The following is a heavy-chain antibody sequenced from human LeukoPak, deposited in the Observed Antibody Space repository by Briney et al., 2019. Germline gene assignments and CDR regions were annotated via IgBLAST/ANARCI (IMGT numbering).Heavy chain of an antibody. CDR1: GGTFSSYA. J-gene: IGHJ4*02. V-gene: IGHV1-8*02. CDR2: MNPNSGDT. CDR3: ARESRRRGYSYGYRDY. Sequence: ASVKVSCKASGGTFSSYAISWVRQATGQGLEWMGWMNPNSGDTGYAQKFQGRVTMTRNTSISTAYMELSSLRSEDTAVYYCARESRRRGYSYGYRDYWGQGTLVTVSS. D-gene: IGHD5-18*01.